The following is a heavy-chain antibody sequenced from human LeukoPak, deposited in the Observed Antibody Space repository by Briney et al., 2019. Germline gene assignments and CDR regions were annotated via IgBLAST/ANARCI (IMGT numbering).Heavy chain of an antibody. D-gene: IGHD6-13*01. Sequence: GGSLRLSCAASGFTFSSYAMHWVRQAPGKGLEWVAVISYDGSNKYYADSVKGRFAISGDNSKNTLYLQMNSLRAEDTAVYYCARGRIAAAGSPFDYWGQGTLVTVSS. CDR2: ISYDGSNK. V-gene: IGHV3-30*09. J-gene: IGHJ4*02. CDR1: GFTFSSYA. CDR3: ARGRIAAAGSPFDY.